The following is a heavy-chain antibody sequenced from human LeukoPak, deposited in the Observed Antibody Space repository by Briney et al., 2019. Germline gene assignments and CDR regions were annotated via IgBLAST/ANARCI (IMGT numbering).Heavy chain of an antibody. CDR1: GFTFSSYS. J-gene: IGHJ4*02. D-gene: IGHD1-26*01. CDR3: ARQGATGTLLDY. V-gene: IGHV3-21*01. Sequence: AGGSLRLSCAASGFTFSSYSMNWVRQAPGKGLEWVSSISSSSSYIYYADSVKGRFTISRDNAKNSLYLQMNSLRAEDTAVYYCARQGATGTLLDYWGQRTLVTVSS. CDR2: ISSSSSYI.